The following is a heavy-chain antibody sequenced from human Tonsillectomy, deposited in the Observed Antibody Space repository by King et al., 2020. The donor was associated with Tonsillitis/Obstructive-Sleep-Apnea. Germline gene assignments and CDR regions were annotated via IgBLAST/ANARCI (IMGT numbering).Heavy chain of an antibody. V-gene: IGHV3-15*01. Sequence: VQLVESGGGLVKPGGSLRLSCAASGFTFSNAWMSWVRQAPGKGLEWVGRIKSKTDGGTTDYAAPVKGRFTISRDDSKNTLYLQMNSLKTEDTAVYYCTTLLPIVVVVAGSLWGQGTLVTVSS. D-gene: IGHD2-15*01. CDR3: TTLLPIVVVVAGSL. CDR2: IKSKTDGGTT. J-gene: IGHJ4*02. CDR1: GFTFSNAW.